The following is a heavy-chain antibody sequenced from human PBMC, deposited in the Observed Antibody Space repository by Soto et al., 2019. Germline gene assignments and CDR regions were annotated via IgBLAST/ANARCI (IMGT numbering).Heavy chain of an antibody. D-gene: IGHD2-2*01. CDR2: IRGSGGNT. CDR1: GFTFSSYA. Sequence: EVQLLESGGGLVQPGGSLRLSCAASGFTFSSYAMNWVRQAPGKGLEWVSDIRGSGGNTYYADSVKGRFTISRDNSKNTLYLQLNSLRAEDTAVYYCAKDRDVIVPAAMGGVYYYYYMDVWGKGTTVTVSS. V-gene: IGHV3-23*01. CDR3: AKDRDVIVPAAMGGVYYYYYMDV. J-gene: IGHJ6*03.